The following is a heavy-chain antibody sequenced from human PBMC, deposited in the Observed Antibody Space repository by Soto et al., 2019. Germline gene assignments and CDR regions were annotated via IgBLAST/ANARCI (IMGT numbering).Heavy chain of an antibody. CDR2: INPNSGGT. J-gene: IGHJ6*02. CDR1: GYTFTGYY. D-gene: IGHD7-27*01. V-gene: IGHV1-2*04. CDR3: ARGKKPKTAWDGMDV. Sequence: ASVKVSCKASGYTFTGYYMHWVRQAPGQGLEWMGWINPNSGGTNYAQKFQGWVTMTRDTSISTAYMELSRLRSDDTAVYYCARGKKPKTAWDGMDVWGQGTTVTVSS.